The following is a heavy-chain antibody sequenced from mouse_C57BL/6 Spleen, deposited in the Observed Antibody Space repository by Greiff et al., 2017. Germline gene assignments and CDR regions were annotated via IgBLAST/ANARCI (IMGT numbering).Heavy chain of an antibody. D-gene: IGHD2-1*01. CDR2: IYPGSGST. CDR3: ARGNYVIDWYFDV. V-gene: IGHV1-55*01. Sequence: VQLQQSGAELVKPGASVKMSCKASGYTFTSYWITWVKQRPGQGLEWIGDIYPGSGSTNYNEKFKSKATLTVDTSSSTAYMQLSSLTSEDSAVYYCARGNYVIDWYFDVWGTGTTVTVSS. CDR1: GYTFTSYW. J-gene: IGHJ1*03.